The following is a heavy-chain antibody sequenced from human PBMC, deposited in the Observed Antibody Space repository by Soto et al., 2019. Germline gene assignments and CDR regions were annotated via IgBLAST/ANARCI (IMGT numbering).Heavy chain of an antibody. Sequence: GASVKVSCKASGGTFSSYAISWVRQAPGQGLEWMGGIIPIFGTANYAQKFQGRVTITADESTSTAYMELSSLRSEDTAVYYCARTCSSGWREYNWFDPWGQGTLVTVSS. D-gene: IGHD6-19*01. CDR2: IIPIFGTA. CDR3: ARTCSSGWREYNWFDP. CDR1: GGTFSSYA. V-gene: IGHV1-69*13. J-gene: IGHJ5*02.